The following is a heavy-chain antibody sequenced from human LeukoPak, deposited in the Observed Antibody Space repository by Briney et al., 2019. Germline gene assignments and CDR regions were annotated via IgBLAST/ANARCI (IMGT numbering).Heavy chain of an antibody. Sequence: GGSLRLSCAASGFTFSSYWMSWVRQAPGKGLEWVANIKQDGSENYYQDSVKDRFTISRYNAKNSLYLQVNSLRAEDTAVYYCARNQRRLDYWGQGTLVTVSS. V-gene: IGHV3-7*01. CDR1: GFTFSSYW. J-gene: IGHJ4*02. D-gene: IGHD1-14*01. CDR2: IKQDGSEN. CDR3: ARNQRRLDY.